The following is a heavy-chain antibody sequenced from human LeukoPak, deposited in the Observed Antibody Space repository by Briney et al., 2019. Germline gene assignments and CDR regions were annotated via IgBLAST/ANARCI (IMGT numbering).Heavy chain of an antibody. V-gene: IGHV3-23*01. J-gene: IGHJ4*02. Sequence: GGSLRLSCAASGFTFGSYAMSWVRQAPGKGLEWVSAISGSGGSTYYADSVKGRFTISRDNSKNTLYLQMNSLRAEDTAVYYCAKGADYGSGSYIIDYWGQGTLVTVSS. CDR3: AKGADYGSGSYIIDY. CDR1: GFTFGSYA. CDR2: ISGSGGST. D-gene: IGHD3-10*01.